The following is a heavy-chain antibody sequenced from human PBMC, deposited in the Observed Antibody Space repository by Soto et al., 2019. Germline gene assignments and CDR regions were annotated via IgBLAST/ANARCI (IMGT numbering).Heavy chain of an antibody. CDR2: IYHSGST. J-gene: IGHJ4*02. V-gene: IGHV4-30-2*01. Sequence: SETLSLTCAVSGGSISSGGYSWSWIRQPPGKGLEWIGYIYHSGSTYYNPSLKSRVTISVDRSKNQFSLKLSSVTAADTAVYYCARKNINHVLEEYYFDYWGQGTLVTVSS. CDR3: ARKNINHVLEEYYFDY. CDR1: GGSISSGGYS. D-gene: IGHD3-3*02.